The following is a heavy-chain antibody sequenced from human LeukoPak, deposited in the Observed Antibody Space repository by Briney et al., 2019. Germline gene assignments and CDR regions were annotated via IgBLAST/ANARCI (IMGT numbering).Heavy chain of an antibody. J-gene: IGHJ3*02. Sequence: PSETLSLTCTVSGGSISSSSYYWGWIRQPPGKGLEWIGSIYYSGSTYYNPSLKSRVTISVDTSKNQFSLKLSSVTAADTAVYYCATDITMIAYKRVQDAFDIWGQGTMVTVSS. CDR1: GGSISSSSYY. CDR3: ATDITMIAYKRVQDAFDI. V-gene: IGHV4-39*01. CDR2: IYYSGST. D-gene: IGHD3-22*01.